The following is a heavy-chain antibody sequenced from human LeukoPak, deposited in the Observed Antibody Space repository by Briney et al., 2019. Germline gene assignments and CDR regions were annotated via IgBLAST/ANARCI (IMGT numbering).Heavy chain of an antibody. CDR2: ILSGGKP. CDR1: GFTVSNKS. V-gene: IGHV3-53*01. J-gene: IGHJ4*02. CDR3: ARRAGEYSHPYDY. D-gene: IGHD2-15*01. Sequence: GGSLRLSCTVSGFTVSNKSWSWVRQAPGKGLEWVSFILSGGKPTYSGSVKGRITLSRDNSKNTLYLSMNSLRAEDTAIYYCARRAGEYSHPYDYWGQGTLVTVSS.